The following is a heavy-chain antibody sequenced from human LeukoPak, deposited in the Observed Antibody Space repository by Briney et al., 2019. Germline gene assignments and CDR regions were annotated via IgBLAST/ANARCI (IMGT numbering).Heavy chain of an antibody. CDR2: ISSSSSSI. D-gene: IGHD6-6*01. V-gene: IGHV3-48*01. CDR3: ARGGAARPDY. Sequence: PGGSLRLSCAASGFTFSNHGMDWVRQAPGKGLEWVSYISSSSSSIYYADSVKGRFTISRDNAKNSLFLQMNSLRAEDTAVYYCARGGAARPDYWGQGTLVTVSS. J-gene: IGHJ4*02. CDR1: GFTFSNHG.